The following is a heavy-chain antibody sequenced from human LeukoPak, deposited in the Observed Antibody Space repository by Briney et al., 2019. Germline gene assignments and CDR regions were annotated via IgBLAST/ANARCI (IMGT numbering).Heavy chain of an antibody. V-gene: IGHV3-23*01. CDR2: ISGSGGST. CDR1: GFTFSSYG. D-gene: IGHD3-10*01. CDR3: AKEPASGSCFDY. J-gene: IGHJ4*02. Sequence: PGGSLRLSCAASGFTFSSYGMHWVRQAPGKGLEWVSAISGSGGSTYYADSVKGRFTISRDNSKNTLYLQMNSLRAEDTALYYCAKEPASGSCFDYWGQGTLVTVSS.